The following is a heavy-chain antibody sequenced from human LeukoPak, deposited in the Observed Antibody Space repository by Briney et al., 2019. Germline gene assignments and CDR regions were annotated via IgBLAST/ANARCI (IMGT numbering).Heavy chain of an antibody. V-gene: IGHV4-39*07. J-gene: IGHJ3*02. CDR1: GGSISSSSYY. CDR2: IYYSGSP. CDR3: ARVYDAFDI. Sequence: SETLSLTCTVSGGSISSSSYYWGWIRQPPGKGLEWIGSIYYSGSPNYNPSLKSRVTISVDTSKNQFSLKLSSVTPADTAVYYCARVYDAFDIWGQGTMVTVSS.